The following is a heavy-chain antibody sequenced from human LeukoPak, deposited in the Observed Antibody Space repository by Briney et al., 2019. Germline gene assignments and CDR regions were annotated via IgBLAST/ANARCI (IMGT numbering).Heavy chain of an antibody. CDR1: GFTFSSYW. Sequence: PGGSVRLSCAASGFTFSSYWMGWVRQAPGKGLEWVANIKQDGSEKYYVDSVKGRFTISRDNAKNSLYLQMNSLRAEDRAVYYCARASSGWQKDAFDIWGQGTMVTVSS. V-gene: IGHV3-7*01. CDR2: IKQDGSEK. D-gene: IGHD6-19*01. CDR3: ARASSGWQKDAFDI. J-gene: IGHJ3*02.